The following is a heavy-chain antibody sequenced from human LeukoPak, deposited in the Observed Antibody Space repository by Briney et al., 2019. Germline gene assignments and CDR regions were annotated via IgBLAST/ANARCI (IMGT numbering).Heavy chain of an antibody. Sequence: SETLSLTCTVSGGSISSYYWSWIRQPPGKGLEWIGYIYYSGSTNYNPSLKSRVTISVDTSKNQFSLKLSPVTAADTAVYYCARFPDYYDSSGYSYFAYWGQGTLVTVSS. D-gene: IGHD3-22*01. CDR2: IYYSGST. CDR1: GGSISSYY. J-gene: IGHJ4*02. CDR3: ARFPDYYDSSGYSYFAY. V-gene: IGHV4-59*08.